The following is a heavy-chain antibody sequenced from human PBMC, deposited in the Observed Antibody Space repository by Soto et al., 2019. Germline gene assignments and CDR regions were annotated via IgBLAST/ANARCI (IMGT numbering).Heavy chain of an antibody. J-gene: IGHJ4*02. D-gene: IGHD3-22*01. V-gene: IGHV3-53*01. CDR3: ARRSSGYPYYFDY. CDR2: IYSGGST. CDR1: GFTVSSNY. Sequence: PGGSLRLSCGASGFTVSSNYMIWVGRAPGKGLEWVSVIYSGGSTYYADSVKGRFTISSDNSKNTLYLQMNSLRAEDTAVYYCARRSSGYPYYFDYWGQGTLVTVSS.